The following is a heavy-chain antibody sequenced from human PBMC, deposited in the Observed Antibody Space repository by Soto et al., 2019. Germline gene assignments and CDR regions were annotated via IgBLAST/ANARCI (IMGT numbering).Heavy chain of an antibody. D-gene: IGHD2-2*01. CDR2: ISASGGST. J-gene: IGHJ4*02. V-gene: IGHV3-23*01. CDR3: GKDAPGYQFLHY. Sequence: EVQLLESGGGLIQSGGSLRLSCAASGFTFSDYAMSWVRQAPGKGLEWVSTISASGGSTHYTDSVQGRFTISRDNSKNTLYLLMNGLRADDTALYHCGKDAPGYQFLHYCGQGTVVTVSS. CDR1: GFTFSDYA.